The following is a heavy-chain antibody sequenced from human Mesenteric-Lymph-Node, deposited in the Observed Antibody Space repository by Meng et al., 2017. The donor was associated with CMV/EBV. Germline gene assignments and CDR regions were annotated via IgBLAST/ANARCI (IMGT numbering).Heavy chain of an antibody. Sequence: GGSLRLSCAASGFTFSSYAMSWVRQAPGKGLEWVANIKQDGSEKYYVDSVKGRFTISRDNAKNSLYLQMNSLRAEDTAVYYCARAAGSSSWYPNYYYYGMDVWGQGTTVTVSS. CDR2: IKQDGSEK. V-gene: IGHV3-7*01. CDR1: GFTFSSYA. D-gene: IGHD6-13*01. CDR3: ARAAGSSSWYPNYYYYGMDV. J-gene: IGHJ6*02.